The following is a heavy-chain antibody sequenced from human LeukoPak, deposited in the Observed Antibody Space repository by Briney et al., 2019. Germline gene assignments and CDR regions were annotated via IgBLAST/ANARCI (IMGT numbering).Heavy chain of an antibody. CDR1: GGSISSFY. CDR3: ARSSGGYYNYYYYYYMDV. Sequence: SETLSLTCTVSGGSISSFYWSWIRQPPGKGLEWIGYIYYSGSTNYNPSLKSRVTISVDTSKNQFSLKLSSVTAADTAVYYCARSSGGYYNYYYYYYMDVWGKGTTVTVSS. D-gene: IGHD1-26*01. J-gene: IGHJ6*03. CDR2: IYYSGST. V-gene: IGHV4-59*01.